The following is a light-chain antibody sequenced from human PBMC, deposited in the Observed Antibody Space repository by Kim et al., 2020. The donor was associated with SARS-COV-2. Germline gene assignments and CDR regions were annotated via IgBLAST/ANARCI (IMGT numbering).Light chain of an antibody. V-gene: IGLV3-19*01. J-gene: IGLJ3*02. CDR3: NSRDSSGDHSWV. CDR1: SLRNYY. Sequence: LGPTVRITCQGDSLRNYYATWYQQKPGQAPVLVIYDRNTRPSGIPDRFSGSRSGNTASLTITGAQAEDEADYYCNSRDSSGDHSWVFGGGTKVTVL. CDR2: DRN.